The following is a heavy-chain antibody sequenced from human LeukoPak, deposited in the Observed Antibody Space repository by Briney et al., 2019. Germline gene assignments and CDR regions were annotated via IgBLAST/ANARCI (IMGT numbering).Heavy chain of an antibody. CDR3: ASRYCSGGSCFFDY. D-gene: IGHD2-15*01. CDR2: IYNSGTT. Sequence: PSETLSLTCTVSGGSISSYYWSWIRQPPGKGLEWIGYIYNSGTTNYNPPLKSRVTMSVDTSKNQFSLKLSSVTAADPDIYHRASRYCSGGSCFFDYWGQGTLVTVSS. CDR1: GGSISSYY. J-gene: IGHJ4*02. V-gene: IGHV4-59*08.